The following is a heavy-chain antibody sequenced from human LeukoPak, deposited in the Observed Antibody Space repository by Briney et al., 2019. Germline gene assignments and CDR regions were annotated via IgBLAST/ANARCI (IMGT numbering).Heavy chain of an antibody. D-gene: IGHD5-18*01. Sequence: PGRSLRLSCATSGFTFSTYGIHWVRQAPGKGLEWVAVIWPDGSNKYYADSVKGRFTISRDNSKNTLYLQMNSLRAEDTAVYYCARDNPNVDTAMVMPFYFDYWGQGTLVTVSS. J-gene: IGHJ4*02. CDR2: IWPDGSNK. CDR1: GFTFSTYG. CDR3: ARDNPNVDTAMVMPFYFDY. V-gene: IGHV3-33*01.